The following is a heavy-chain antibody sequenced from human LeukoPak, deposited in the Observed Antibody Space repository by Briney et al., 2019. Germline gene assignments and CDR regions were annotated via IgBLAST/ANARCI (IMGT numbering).Heavy chain of an antibody. Sequence: PGRSLRLSCAASGFTFSSYGMHWVRQAPGKGLEWVAVISYDGSNKYYADSVKGRFTISRDNSKNTLYLQMNSLRAEDTAVYYCAKARYYYGSGRSYYFDYWGQGTPVTVSS. J-gene: IGHJ4*02. CDR1: GFTFSSYG. V-gene: IGHV3-30*18. CDR3: AKARYYYGSGRSYYFDY. D-gene: IGHD3-10*01. CDR2: ISYDGSNK.